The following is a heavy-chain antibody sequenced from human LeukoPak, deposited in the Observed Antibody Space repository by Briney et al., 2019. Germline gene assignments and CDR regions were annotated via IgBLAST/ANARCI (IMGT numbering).Heavy chain of an antibody. D-gene: IGHD6-13*01. CDR1: GGSISSSSYY. V-gene: IGHV4-61*05. CDR3: ARASGYSSSWTYYYMDV. J-gene: IGHJ6*03. CDR2: IYDSGST. Sequence: SETLSLTCTVSGGSISSSSYYWGWIRQPPGKGLEWIGYIYDSGSTNYNPSLKSRVTISVDTSNNQFSLKLSSVTAADTAVYYCARASGYSSSWTYYYMDVWGKGTTVTVSS.